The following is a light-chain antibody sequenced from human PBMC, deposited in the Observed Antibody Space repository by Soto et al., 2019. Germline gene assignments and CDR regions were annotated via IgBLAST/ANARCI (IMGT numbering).Light chain of an antibody. CDR2: WAS. J-gene: IGKJ2*01. V-gene: IGKV4-1*01. CDR3: QQYYTTPVT. CDR1: QSVLYSSNNKNY. Sequence: DIVMTQSPDSLAVSLGERATINCKSSQSVLYSSNNKNYLAWYQQKPGQPPKLLIYWASTRESGIPDRFSGSGSGTDFTLTISRRQAEDVAVDYCQQYYTTPVTFGQGTKLEIK.